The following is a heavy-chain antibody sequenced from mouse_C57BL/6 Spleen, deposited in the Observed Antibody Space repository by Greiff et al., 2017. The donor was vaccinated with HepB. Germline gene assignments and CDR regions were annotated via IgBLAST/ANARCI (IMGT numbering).Heavy chain of an antibody. V-gene: IGHV1-64*01. Sequence: QVQLQQPGAELVKPGASVKLSCKASGYTFTSYWMHWVKQRPGQGLEWIGMIHPNSGSTNYNEKFKSKATLTVDKSSSTAYMQLSSLISEDSAVYYCAREGGGAWFAYWGQGTLVTVSA. J-gene: IGHJ3*01. CDR2: IHPNSGST. CDR1: GYTFTSYW. CDR3: AREGGGAWFAY.